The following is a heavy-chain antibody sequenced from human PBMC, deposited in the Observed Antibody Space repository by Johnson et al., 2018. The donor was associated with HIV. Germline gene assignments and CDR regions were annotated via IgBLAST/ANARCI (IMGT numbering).Heavy chain of an antibody. CDR3: AKDHPVVAERTGAFDI. D-gene: IGHD2-15*01. CDR2: INQDGSEK. V-gene: IGHV3-7*01. J-gene: IGHJ3*02. CDR1: GFTFSSYW. Sequence: VQLVESGGGLVQPGGSLRLSCAASGFTFSSYWMSWVRQAPGKGLEWVANINQDGSEKYYVDSVKGRFTISRDNAKNTLYLQMNSLRAEDTAVYYCAKDHPVVAERTGAFDIWGQGTMVTVSS.